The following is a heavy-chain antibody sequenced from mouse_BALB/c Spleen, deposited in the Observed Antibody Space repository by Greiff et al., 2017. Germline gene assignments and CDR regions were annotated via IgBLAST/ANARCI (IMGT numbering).Heavy chain of an antibody. V-gene: IGHV2-9*02. CDR1: GFSLTSYG. D-gene: IGHD2-4*01. J-gene: IGHJ4*01. Sequence: VKLMESGPGLVAPSQSLSITCTVSGFSLTSYGVHWVRQPPGKGLEWLGVIWAGGSTNYNSALMSRLSISKDNSKSQVFLKMNSLQTDDTAMYYCARAMITDFYYAMDYWGQGTSVTVSS. CDR2: IWAGGST. CDR3: ARAMITDFYYAMDY.